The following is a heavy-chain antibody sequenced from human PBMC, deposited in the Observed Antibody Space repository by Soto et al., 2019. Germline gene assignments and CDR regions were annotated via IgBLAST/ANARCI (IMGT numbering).Heavy chain of an antibody. CDR1: GFTFSSYG. D-gene: IGHD6-6*01. Sequence: GGSLRLSSAASGFTFSSYGVHWVRQAPGKGLEWVAVILYDGSEKWFADSVKGRFTISRDNSKNTLYLQMNSLRAEDTAMYYCAKDTDYRTSSLRNYFEYWGHGTPVTVSS. CDR3: AKDTDYRTSSLRNYFEY. CDR2: ILYDGSEK. J-gene: IGHJ4*01. V-gene: IGHV3-30*18.